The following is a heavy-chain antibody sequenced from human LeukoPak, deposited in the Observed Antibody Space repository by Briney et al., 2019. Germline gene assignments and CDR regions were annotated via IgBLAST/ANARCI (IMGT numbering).Heavy chain of an antibody. J-gene: IGHJ4*02. CDR1: GCTFSSYS. CDR3: ARDQGGGYSYGWQSFDY. V-gene: IGHV3-48*04. CDR2: ISSSSSTI. D-gene: IGHD5-18*01. Sequence: PGGSLRLSCAASGCTFSSYSMNWVRQAPGKGLEWVSYISSSSSTIYYADSVKGRFTISRDNAKNSLYLQMNSLRAEDTAVYYCARDQGGGYSYGWQSFDYWGQGTLVTVSS.